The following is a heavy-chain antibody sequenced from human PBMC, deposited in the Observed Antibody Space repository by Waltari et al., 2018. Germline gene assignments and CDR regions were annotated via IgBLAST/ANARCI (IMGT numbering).Heavy chain of an antibody. CDR3: TRTLVGPYPFEN. Sequence: EVHLVESGGGSVQPGGSLRLSCAASGFLFGPVWMHWVRQVPGKGLGWVSRINDDGSTISYADSVKGRFTISRDNAKNTLYLQMDSLRVEDTAVYYCTRTLVGPYPFENWGQGTLVTVSS. CDR2: INDDGSTI. V-gene: IGHV3-74*01. D-gene: IGHD1-26*01. J-gene: IGHJ4*02. CDR1: GFLFGPVW.